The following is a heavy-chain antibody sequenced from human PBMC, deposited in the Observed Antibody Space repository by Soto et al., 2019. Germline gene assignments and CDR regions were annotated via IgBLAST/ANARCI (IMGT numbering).Heavy chain of an antibody. Sequence: GGSLRLSCAASGFTVSSNYMIWVRQAPGKGLEWVSVIYSGGSTYYADSVTGRFTISRDNSKNTLYLQMNSLRAEDTAVYYCARSDGTSCYPFYCMDVWGQGSTVTVSS. CDR3: ARSDGTSCYPFYCMDV. V-gene: IGHV3-53*01. CDR2: IYSGGST. D-gene: IGHD2-2*01. J-gene: IGHJ6*02. CDR1: GFTVSSNY.